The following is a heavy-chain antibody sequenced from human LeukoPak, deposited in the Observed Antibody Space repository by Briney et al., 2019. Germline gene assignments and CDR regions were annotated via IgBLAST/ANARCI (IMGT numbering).Heavy chain of an antibody. CDR3: ARVAHWAYYYDSSGRGEYYFDY. Sequence: PGGSLRLSCAASRFIFTSYAMHWVRQAPGKGLEWVAVISYDGNDKFYRDSVKGRFTISRDNSKNTLYLQMNSLRAEDTAVYYCARVAHWAYYYDSSGRGEYYFDYWGQGTLVTVSS. D-gene: IGHD3-22*01. CDR1: RFIFTSYA. CDR2: ISYDGNDK. V-gene: IGHV3-30*03. J-gene: IGHJ4*02.